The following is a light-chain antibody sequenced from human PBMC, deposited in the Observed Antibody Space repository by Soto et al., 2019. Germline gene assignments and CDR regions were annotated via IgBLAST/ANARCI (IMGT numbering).Light chain of an antibody. CDR1: SSNIGSYT. J-gene: IGLJ3*02. V-gene: IGLV1-44*01. Sequence: QSVLTQPPSASGTPGQRVTISCSGSSSNIGSYTVNWYQQLPGTAPKLLIYRNSQRPAVVPDRFSGSKSGTSASLAISGLQSEDEADYYCAAWDDSLNGWVFGGGTKLTVL. CDR3: AAWDDSLNGWV. CDR2: RNS.